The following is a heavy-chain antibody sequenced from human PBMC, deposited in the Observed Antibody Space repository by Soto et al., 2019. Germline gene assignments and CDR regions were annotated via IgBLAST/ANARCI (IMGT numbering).Heavy chain of an antibody. Sequence: QLRLQECGSGVVRTSETLSLTCTVSGGSITHGGFSWSWIRQSPGKGLEWIGYIGHLENTYFHPTFKSRLTMSIDRSKNQFSLNLSSVTAADRAVYYCARGGGNDPFDSWGQGVLVSVSS. CDR3: ARGGGNDPFDS. D-gene: IGHD5-12*01. V-gene: IGHV4-30-2*06. CDR1: GGSITHGGFS. CDR2: IGHLENT. J-gene: IGHJ4*02.